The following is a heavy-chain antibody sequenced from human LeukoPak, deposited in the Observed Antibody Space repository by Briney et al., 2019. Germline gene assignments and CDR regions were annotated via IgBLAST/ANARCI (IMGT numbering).Heavy chain of an antibody. D-gene: IGHD4-23*01. CDR2: IIPIFGTA. Sequence: SVKVSCKASGGTFSSYAISWVRQAPGQGLEWMGGIIPIFGTANYAQKFQGRVTITTDESTSTAYMELSSLRSEDTAVYYCAANDYGGNSPLGYWGQGTLVTVSS. CDR1: GGTFSSYA. V-gene: IGHV1-69*05. J-gene: IGHJ4*02. CDR3: AANDYGGNSPLGY.